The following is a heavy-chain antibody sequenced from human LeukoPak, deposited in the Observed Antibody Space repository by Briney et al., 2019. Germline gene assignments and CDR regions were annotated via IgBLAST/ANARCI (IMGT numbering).Heavy chain of an antibody. Sequence: GGSLRLSCTASGFTFSDHYMSWFRLSPGKGLEWLSYITSSGSITDYADSVKGRFTISRDNAKNTMFLQMNSLRPEDTAVYYCARDPDYGDPEWGQGTLVTVSS. J-gene: IGHJ4*02. CDR2: ITSSGSIT. D-gene: IGHD4-17*01. CDR1: GFTFSDHY. CDR3: ARDPDYGDPE. V-gene: IGHV3-11*01.